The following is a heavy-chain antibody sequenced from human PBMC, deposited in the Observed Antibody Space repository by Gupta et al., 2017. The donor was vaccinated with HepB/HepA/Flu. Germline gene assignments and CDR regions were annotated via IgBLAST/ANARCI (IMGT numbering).Heavy chain of an antibody. V-gene: IGHV1-69*01. CDR2: IIPIFGTA. CDR1: GDTFSSYA. D-gene: IGHD5-18*01. J-gene: IGHJ3*02. CDR3: ARDRGYSYKDALDI. Sequence: QVQLVQSGAEVTKPGSSVKVSCNASGDTFSSYAISWVRQAPGQGLEWMGGIIPIFGTANYAQKFQGRVTITADESTSTAYMELSSLRSEDTAVYYCARDRGYSYKDALDIWGQGTMVTVSS.